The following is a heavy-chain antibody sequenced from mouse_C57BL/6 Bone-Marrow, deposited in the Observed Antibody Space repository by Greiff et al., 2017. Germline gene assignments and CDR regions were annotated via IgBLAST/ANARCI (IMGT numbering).Heavy chain of an antibody. D-gene: IGHD3-2*02. J-gene: IGHJ3*01. CDR1: GYAFSSSW. CDR3: ARELSLLFAY. V-gene: IGHV1-82*01. CDR2: IYPGDGDT. Sequence: VQLKESGPELVKPGASVKISCKASGYAFSSSWMNWVKQRPGKGLEWIGRIYPGDGDTNYNGKFKGKATLTADKSSSTAYMQLSSLASEDSAVYFCARELSLLFAYWGQGTLVTVSA.